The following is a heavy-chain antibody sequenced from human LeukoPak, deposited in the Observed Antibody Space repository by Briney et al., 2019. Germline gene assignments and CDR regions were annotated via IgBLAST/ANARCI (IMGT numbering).Heavy chain of an antibody. CDR2: IYHSGRA. CDR1: GFSISSGYY. D-gene: IGHD6-19*01. J-gene: IGHJ4*02. Sequence: PSETLSLTCAVSGFSISSGYYWGWIREPPGKGLEWIGIIYHSGRAYYSPSLKSRVTISVDTSKNQFSLHLSPMTAADTAVYYCAREGTSGWYNYWGQGTLVTVSS. V-gene: IGHV4-38-2*02. CDR3: AREGTSGWYNY.